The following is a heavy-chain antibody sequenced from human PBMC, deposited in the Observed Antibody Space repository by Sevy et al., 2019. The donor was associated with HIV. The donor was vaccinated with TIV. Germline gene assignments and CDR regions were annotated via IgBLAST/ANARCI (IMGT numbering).Heavy chain of an antibody. CDR2: IYYSGST. D-gene: IGHD6-13*01. Sequence: SETLSLTCTVSGGSISSYYWSWIRQPPGKGLEWIWYIYYSGSTNYNPSLKSRVTISVDTSKNQFSLKLSSVTAADTAVYYCARASIAAAGILQYDYWGQGTLVTVSS. CDR3: ARASIAAAGILQYDY. J-gene: IGHJ4*02. CDR1: GGSISSYY. V-gene: IGHV4-59*01.